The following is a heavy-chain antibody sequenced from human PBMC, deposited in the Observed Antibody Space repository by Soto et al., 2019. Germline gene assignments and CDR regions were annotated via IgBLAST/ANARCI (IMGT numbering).Heavy chain of an antibody. CDR3: ASSFRLVIRAATGWFDP. J-gene: IGHJ5*02. CDR2: IIPNFGTA. Sequence: QVQLVQSGAEVKKPGSSVKVSCKASGGTFSSYAINWVRQAPGQGLEWMGGIIPNFGTANYAQKFQGRVTITADESTSTQYMELSSLRSEHTAVYYCASSFRLVIRAATGWFDPWRQGTLVTDSS. CDR1: GGTFSSYA. V-gene: IGHV1-69*01. D-gene: IGHD6-25*01.